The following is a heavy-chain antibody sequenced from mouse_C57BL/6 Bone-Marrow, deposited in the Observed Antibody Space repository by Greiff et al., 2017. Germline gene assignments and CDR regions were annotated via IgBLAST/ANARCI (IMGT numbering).Heavy chain of an antibody. D-gene: IGHD1-1*01. CDR2: IWTGGGT. CDR3: ARKGSYGSRYAMDY. J-gene: IGHJ4*01. Sequence: QVQLQQSGPGLVAPSQSLSITCTVSGFSLISYAISWVRQPPGKGLEWLGVIWTGGGTNYNSALKSRLSISKDNSKSQVFLKMNSLQTDDTARYYCARKGSYGSRYAMDYWGQGTSVTVSS. CDR1: GFSLISYA. V-gene: IGHV2-9-1*01.